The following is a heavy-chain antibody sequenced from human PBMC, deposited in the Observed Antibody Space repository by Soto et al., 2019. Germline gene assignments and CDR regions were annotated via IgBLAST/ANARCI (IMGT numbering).Heavy chain of an antibody. CDR1: GGTFSSYA. J-gene: IGHJ6*02. Sequence: SVKVSFKASGGTFSSYAISWVRQAPGQGLEWMGGIIPIFGTANYAQKFQGRVTITADESTSTAYMELSSLRSEDTAVYYCASRRDIVVVPAANPTLYYYYYRMDVWGQGTTVTVSS. D-gene: IGHD2-2*01. CDR2: IIPIFGTA. V-gene: IGHV1-69*13. CDR3: ASRRDIVVVPAANPTLYYYYYRMDV.